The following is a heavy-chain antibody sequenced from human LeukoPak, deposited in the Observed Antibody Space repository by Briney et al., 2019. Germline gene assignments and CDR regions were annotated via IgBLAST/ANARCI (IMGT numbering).Heavy chain of an antibody. V-gene: IGHV3-30*03. J-gene: IGHJ4*02. Sequence: ALRLSCAASGFTFSNYAIHWVRQAPGKGLEWVAVISYDGSNKNYADSVKGRFTISRDNSKNTLYLQMSSLRAEDTAVYYCARPAFIAASGPFDYWGQGTLVTVSS. CDR3: ARPAFIAASGPFDY. CDR2: ISYDGSNK. CDR1: GFTFSNYA. D-gene: IGHD6-13*01.